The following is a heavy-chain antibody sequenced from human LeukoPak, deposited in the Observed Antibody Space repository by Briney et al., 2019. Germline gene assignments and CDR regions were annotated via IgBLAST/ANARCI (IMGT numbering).Heavy chain of an antibody. Sequence: PGGSLRLSCVASGFTFDTYAMGWVRQAPGKGLEWVSVITGSGGNTYYTDSVKGRFSISRDNTKNTLYLQMNSLRAEDTAIYYCAKLGAGDFWSGYQQNDFDYWGQGTLVTVSS. V-gene: IGHV3-23*01. J-gene: IGHJ4*02. CDR1: GFTFDTYA. D-gene: IGHD3-3*01. CDR3: AKLGAGDFWSGYQQNDFDY. CDR2: ITGSGGNT.